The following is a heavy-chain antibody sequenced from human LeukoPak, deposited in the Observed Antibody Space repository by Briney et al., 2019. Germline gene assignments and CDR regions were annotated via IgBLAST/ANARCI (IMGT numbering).Heavy chain of an antibody. Sequence: SETLSLTCAVYGGSFSGYYWSWIRQPPGKGLEWIGRIYSSGSTNYNPSLKSRVTISVDTAKNQFSLKLSSVTAADTAVYYCAGDPRWGYFLDYWGQGTLVTVSS. J-gene: IGHJ4*02. V-gene: IGHV4-4*08. CDR3: AGDPRWGYFLDY. CDR2: IYSSGST. CDR1: GGSFSGYY. D-gene: IGHD1-26*01.